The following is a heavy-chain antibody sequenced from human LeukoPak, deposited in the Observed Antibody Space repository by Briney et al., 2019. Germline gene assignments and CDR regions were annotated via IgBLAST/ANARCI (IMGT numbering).Heavy chain of an antibody. CDR3: ARGDSVNYYYGMDV. V-gene: IGHV3-30*03. J-gene: IGHJ6*02. Sequence: PGGSLRLSCAASGFTFSSYSMHWVRQAPGKGLEWVALISYDGRYIGHTDSVKGRFAISRDNSRSTLDLQMNSLGVEDTAVYYCARGDSVNYYYGMDVWGQGTTVTVSS. CDR2: ISYDGRYI. CDR1: GFTFSSYS. D-gene: IGHD3-3*01.